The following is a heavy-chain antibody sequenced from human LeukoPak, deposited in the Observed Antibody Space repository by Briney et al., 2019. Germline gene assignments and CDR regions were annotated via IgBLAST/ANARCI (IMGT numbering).Heavy chain of an antibody. V-gene: IGHV4-34*01. J-gene: IGHJ4*02. CDR1: GGSFSGYY. D-gene: IGHD3-10*01. CDR3: ARGGEYGWGSYYNY. Sequence: TSETLSLTCAAYGGSFSGYYWSWIRQPAGKRLEWIGEINHSSSTNYNPSLKSRVTISVDTSNNNSYLKRSAVTASDTAMYYCARGGEYGWGSYYNYWGKGNLVSVS. CDR2: INHSSST.